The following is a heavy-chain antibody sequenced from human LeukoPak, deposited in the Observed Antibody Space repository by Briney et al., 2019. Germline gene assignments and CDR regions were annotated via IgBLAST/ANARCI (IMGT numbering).Heavy chain of an antibody. D-gene: IGHD5-18*01. J-gene: IGHJ4*02. CDR1: GFTFSSYA. V-gene: IGHV3-23*01. Sequence: GGSLRLSCAASGFTFSSYAVSWVRQAPGKGLEWVSAISGSGGSTYYAHSVKGRFTISRDNFKNTLFLQMNSLRAEDTATYYCAKQRASYGYVFDYWGQGTLVTVSS. CDR3: AKQRASYGYVFDY. CDR2: ISGSGGST.